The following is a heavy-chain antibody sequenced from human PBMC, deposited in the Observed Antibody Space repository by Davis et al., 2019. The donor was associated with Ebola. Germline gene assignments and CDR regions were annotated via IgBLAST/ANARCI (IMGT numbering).Heavy chain of an antibody. Sequence: PSETLSLTCTVSGGSVSSGNYYWSWIRQPPGRRLEWIGYVHDSGSIDYNPSLNSRVTVSVDTSKNQFSLRVNSVTAADTAVYFCARGMTVAGVFDYWGQGTLVTVSS. J-gene: IGHJ4*02. CDR3: ARGMTVAGVFDY. V-gene: IGHV4-61*01. CDR1: GGSVSSGNYY. D-gene: IGHD6-19*01. CDR2: VHDSGSI.